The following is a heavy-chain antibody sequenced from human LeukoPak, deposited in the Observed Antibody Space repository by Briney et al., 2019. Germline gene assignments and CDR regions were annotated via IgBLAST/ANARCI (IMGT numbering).Heavy chain of an antibody. CDR1: GGSISSCY. V-gene: IGHV4-4*07. CDR3: ARGYDFQDS. Sequence: SETLSLTCTVSGGSISSCYWSWIRQPAGKGLEWIGRLHTSGSTNYNASLMSRLTMSVDTSNNQFCLKLSSVTAAATAVYYCARGYDFQDSWGQGTLVTVSS. J-gene: IGHJ4*02. CDR2: LHTSGST. D-gene: IGHD5-12*01.